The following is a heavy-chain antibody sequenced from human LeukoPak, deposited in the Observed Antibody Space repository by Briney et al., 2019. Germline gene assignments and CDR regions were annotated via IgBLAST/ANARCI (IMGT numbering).Heavy chain of an antibody. CDR3: ARGVVELDTAMRDLDY. J-gene: IGHJ4*02. Sequence: GASVKVSCKASGYTFTGHYMHWVRQAPGQGLEWMGWINPNSGGTNYAQKFQGRVTMTRNTSISTAYMELSSLRSEDTAVYYCARGVVELDTAMRDLDYWGQGTLVTVSS. D-gene: IGHD5-18*01. CDR1: GYTFTGHY. V-gene: IGHV1-2*02. CDR2: INPNSGGT.